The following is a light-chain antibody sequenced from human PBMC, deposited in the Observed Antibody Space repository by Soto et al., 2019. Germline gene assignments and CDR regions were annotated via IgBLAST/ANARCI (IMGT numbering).Light chain of an antibody. V-gene: IGLV2-11*01. Sequence: QSSLTQPRSVSGSPGQSVTISCTGTSSDVGGYNYVSWYQQHPGKAPKVMIYDVSERPSGVPDRFSGSMSGNTASLTISGLQAEDEADYYCCSYAGSPRYVLGTGTKVTVL. CDR1: SSDVGGYNY. J-gene: IGLJ1*01. CDR3: CSYAGSPRYV. CDR2: DVS.